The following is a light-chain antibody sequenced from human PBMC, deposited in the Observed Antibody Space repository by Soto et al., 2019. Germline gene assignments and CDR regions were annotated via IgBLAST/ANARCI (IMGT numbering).Light chain of an antibody. CDR2: GNN. J-gene: IGLJ2*01. V-gene: IGLV1-40*01. Sequence: QSVLTQPPSVSGAPGQRVTISCTGGSSNIGAGYDVHWYQQLPGTAPKVLIYGNNNRPSGVPDRFSGSKSGTSASLAITGLQAEDEADYYCQSYDDTLSGRGVVFGGGTKVTVL. CDR1: SSNIGAGYD. CDR3: QSYDDTLSGRGVV.